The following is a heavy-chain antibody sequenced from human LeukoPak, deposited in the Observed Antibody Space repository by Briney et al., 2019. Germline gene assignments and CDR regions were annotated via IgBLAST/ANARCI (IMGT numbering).Heavy chain of an antibody. CDR3: ARGVGVLGNMHV. CDR1: GYSFTSYE. D-gene: IGHD3-16*01. CDR2: MNPMGGNT. Sequence: ASVKLSSTASGYSFTSYEISWVRPVDGQGIEWMGWMNPMGGNTGHAQKLEGRVSTRRNTSLRTACLEVSSLRSEDTAVYSCARGVGVLGNMHVWAEGTTVIVSS. J-gene: IGHJ6*03. V-gene: IGHV1-8*01.